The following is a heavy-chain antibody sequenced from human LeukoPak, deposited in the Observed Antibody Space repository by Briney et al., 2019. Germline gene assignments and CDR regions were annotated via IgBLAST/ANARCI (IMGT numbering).Heavy chain of an antibody. Sequence: GGSLRLSCAASGFTFSSYGMHWVRQAPGKGLEWVAFIRYDGSNKYYADSVKGRFTISRDNSKNSLFLRMNSLRAEDTAVYFCARDFMGVSTAWGQGTLVTVSS. V-gene: IGHV3-30*02. CDR2: IRYDGSNK. J-gene: IGHJ4*02. CDR1: GFTFSSYG. D-gene: IGHD3-16*01. CDR3: ARDFMGVSTA.